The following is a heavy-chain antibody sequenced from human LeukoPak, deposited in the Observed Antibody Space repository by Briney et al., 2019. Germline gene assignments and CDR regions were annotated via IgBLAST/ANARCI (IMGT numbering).Heavy chain of an antibody. Sequence: GGSLRLSCAASGFTFSTYAMSWVRQAPGKGLEWVAFIRYDGRNKYYADSVKGRFTISRDNSKNTLYLQMNSLRGEDTAVYYCAKDSLRERIVGSTTRGVNDYWGQGTLVTVSS. V-gene: IGHV3-30*02. D-gene: IGHD1-26*01. CDR2: IRYDGRNK. CDR3: AKDSLRERIVGSTTRGVNDY. J-gene: IGHJ4*02. CDR1: GFTFSTYA.